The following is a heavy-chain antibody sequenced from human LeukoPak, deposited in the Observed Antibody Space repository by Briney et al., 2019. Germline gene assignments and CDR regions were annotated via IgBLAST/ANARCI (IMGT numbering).Heavy chain of an antibody. V-gene: IGHV3-23*01. J-gene: IGHJ4*02. CDR3: AKYAPPTTVVTRYFDY. D-gene: IGHD4-23*01. Sequence: GGSLRLSCAASGFTFNSYAMAWVRQAPGKGLEWVSVIGRSGGDIQYVDSVKGRFTISRDNSKNTLYLQMNSLRAEDTAVYYCAKYAPPTTVVTRYFDYWGQGTLVTVSS. CDR2: IGRSGGDI. CDR1: GFTFNSYA.